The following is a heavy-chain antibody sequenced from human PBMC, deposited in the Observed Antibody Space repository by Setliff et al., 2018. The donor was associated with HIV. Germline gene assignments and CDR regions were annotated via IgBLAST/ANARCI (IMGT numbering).Heavy chain of an antibody. Sequence: SVKVSCKASGGTFSSYAISWVRQAPGQGLEWMGGITPFIGITNYAQKFQGRVTISADESTATAYIELSSLTSQDTAVYYCARDKGIREAASLDYWGQGSLVTVSS. D-gene: IGHD6-13*01. V-gene: IGHV1-69*10. CDR1: GGTFSSYA. CDR3: ARDKGIREAASLDY. J-gene: IGHJ4*02. CDR2: ITPFIGIT.